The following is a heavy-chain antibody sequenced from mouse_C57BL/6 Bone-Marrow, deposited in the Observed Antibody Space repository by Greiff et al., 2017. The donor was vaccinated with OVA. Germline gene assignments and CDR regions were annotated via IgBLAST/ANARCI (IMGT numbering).Heavy chain of an antibody. J-gene: IGHJ3*01. CDR1: EYEFPSHD. D-gene: IGHD2-1*01. V-gene: IGHV5-2*01. CDR3: ARQGYGNYGSWFAY. Sequence: EVQVVESGGGLVQPGESLKLSCESNEYEFPSHDMSWVRKTPEKRLELVAAINSDGGSTYYPDTMERRFIISRDNTKKTLYLQMSSLRSEDTALYYCARQGYGNYGSWFAYWGQGTLVTVSA. CDR2: INSDGGST.